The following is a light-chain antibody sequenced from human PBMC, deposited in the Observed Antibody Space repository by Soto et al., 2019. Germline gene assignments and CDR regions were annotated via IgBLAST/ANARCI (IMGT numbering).Light chain of an antibody. Sequence: EIVLTQSPGTLSLSPGERATLSCRASQSVRSSYLAWYQQKPGQAPRLLIYGASSRATGIPDRFSGSGSWTDLTLTISRLVPEDFALYYCQQYGSSLTSGQVTRLEIK. V-gene: IGKV3-20*01. J-gene: IGKJ5*01. CDR1: QSVRSSY. CDR3: QQYGSSLT. CDR2: GAS.